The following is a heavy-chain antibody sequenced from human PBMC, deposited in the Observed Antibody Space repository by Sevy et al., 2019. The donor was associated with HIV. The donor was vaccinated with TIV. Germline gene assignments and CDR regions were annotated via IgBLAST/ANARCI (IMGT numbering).Heavy chain of an antibody. CDR2: ISSSSSTI. V-gene: IGHV3-48*01. CDR3: ARDVRYCSSTSCYIRAYYFDY. D-gene: IGHD2-2*02. CDR1: GFTFSSYS. J-gene: IGHJ4*02. Sequence: GGSLRLSCAASGFTFSSYSMNWVRQAPGKGLEWVSYISSSSSTIYYADSVKGRFTISKDNAKNSLYLQTNSLRAEDTAADYCARDVRYCSSTSCYIRAYYFDYWGQGTLVTVSS.